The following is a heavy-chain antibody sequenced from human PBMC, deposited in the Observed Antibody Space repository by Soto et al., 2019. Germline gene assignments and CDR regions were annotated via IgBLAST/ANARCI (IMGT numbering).Heavy chain of an antibody. J-gene: IGHJ4*02. CDR1: GGSISSGGYS. CDR2: IYHSGST. CDR3: ARGQVVAAQH. D-gene: IGHD2-15*01. V-gene: IGHV4-30-2*01. Sequence: QLQLQESGSGLVKPSQTLSLTCAVSGGSISSGGYSWSWIRQPPGKGLEGIGYIYHSGSTYYNPSLTSRATISVDRSKTQFSLKLSSVTAADTAVYYCARGQVVAAQHWGQGTLVTVSS.